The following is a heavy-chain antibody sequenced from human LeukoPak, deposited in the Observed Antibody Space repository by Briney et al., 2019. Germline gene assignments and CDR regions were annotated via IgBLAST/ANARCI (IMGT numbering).Heavy chain of an antibody. D-gene: IGHD2-15*01. Sequence: PGGSLRLSCAASGFIFSSYDMSWVRQAPGKGLEWVSAISDSGGNTFYADSVKGRFTISRDNAKNSLYPQMNSLRAEDTAVYYCARTPVKGVALFGMDVWGQGTTVTVSS. CDR2: ISDSGGNT. V-gene: IGHV3-23*01. J-gene: IGHJ6*02. CDR3: ARTPVKGVALFGMDV. CDR1: GFIFSSYD.